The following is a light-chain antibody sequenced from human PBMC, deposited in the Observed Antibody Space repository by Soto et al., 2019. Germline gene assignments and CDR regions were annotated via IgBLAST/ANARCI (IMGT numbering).Light chain of an antibody. CDR2: GAS. CDR3: QQYGSLSLT. CDR1: QSVSSSY. V-gene: IGKV3-20*01. J-gene: IGKJ1*01. Sequence: EIVLTQSPGTLSLSPGERATLSCRASQSVSSSYLAWYQQKPGQAPRLLIYGASSRATGIPARFSGSGSGTDVTLTISRVEPEDFAVYYCQQYGSLSLTFGQGNKVEIK.